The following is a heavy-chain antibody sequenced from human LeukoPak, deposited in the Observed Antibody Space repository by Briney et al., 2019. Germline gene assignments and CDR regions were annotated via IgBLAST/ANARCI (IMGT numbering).Heavy chain of an antibody. J-gene: IGHJ5*02. CDR3: ARKQGYADAWWDS. CDR2: IYPGDSDT. Sequence: GESLKISCEGSGYSFTDYWIGWVRQMPGEGLEWMGIIYPGDSDTRYSLSFQGQVTMSADKSISTTYLQCSSLRASDTAIYYCARKQGYADAWWDSWGQGTLVTVSS. V-gene: IGHV5-51*01. CDR1: GYSFTDYW. D-gene: IGHD2-8*02.